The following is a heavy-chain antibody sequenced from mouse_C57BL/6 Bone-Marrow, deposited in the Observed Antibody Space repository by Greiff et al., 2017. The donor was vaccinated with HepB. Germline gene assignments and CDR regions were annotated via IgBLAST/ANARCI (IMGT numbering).Heavy chain of an antibody. V-gene: IGHV6-6*01. Sequence: EVQRVESGGGLVQPGGSMKLSCAASGFTFSDAWMDWVRQSPEKGLEWVAEIRNKANNHATYYAESVKGRFTISRDDSKSSVYLQMSSLRAEDTGIYECTSPGPGWYFDDWGTGTTVTVSS. CDR3: TSPGPGWYFDD. CDR2: IRNKANNHAT. D-gene: IGHD3-3*01. J-gene: IGHJ1*03. CDR1: GFTFSDAW.